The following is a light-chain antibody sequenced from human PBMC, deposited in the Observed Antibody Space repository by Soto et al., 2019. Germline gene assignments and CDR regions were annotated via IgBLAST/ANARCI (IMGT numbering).Light chain of an antibody. J-gene: IGLJ1*01. Sequence: SASGTPGQRVTISCSGSSSNIGSNTVNWYQQLPGTAPKLLIYSNNQRPSGVPDRFSGSKSGTSASLAISGLQSEDEADYYCAAWDDSLNGLVFGTGTKVTVL. CDR1: SSNIGSNT. CDR3: AAWDDSLNGLV. CDR2: SNN. V-gene: IGLV1-44*01.